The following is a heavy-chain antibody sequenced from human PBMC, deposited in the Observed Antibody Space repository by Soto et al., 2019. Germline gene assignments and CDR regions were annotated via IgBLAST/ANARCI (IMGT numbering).Heavy chain of an antibody. CDR2: IKRDGSEK. CDR3: ATETYYYYSSGYYSGLRYYYDGRDV. CDR1: GLTYSSDW. J-gene: IGHJ6*02. V-gene: IGHV3-7*01. Sequence: GGSLRLSCAASGLTYSSDWMSWVRQAPGKGLEWVANIKRDGSEKYYVDSVKGRFTISSDNDKNSLYLQMNSLRAEDTAVDYCATETYYYYSSGYYSGLRYYYDGRDVWGQGATGAVAS. D-gene: IGHD3-22*01.